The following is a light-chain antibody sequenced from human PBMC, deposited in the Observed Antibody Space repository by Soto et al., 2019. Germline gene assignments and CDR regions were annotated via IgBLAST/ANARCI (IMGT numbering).Light chain of an antibody. J-gene: IGKJ4*01. V-gene: IGKV3-11*01. Sequence: ESVLTRGRATLSLSPGERATLSCRASQSVSGYLARYQQKPGQAPWLLIYDASNRATGIPARFSGSGSGAGFTLTISSLEPEDFAVYYCQQRSKWPHTVGGGTKVDI. CDR3: QQRSKWPHT. CDR2: DAS. CDR1: QSVSGY.